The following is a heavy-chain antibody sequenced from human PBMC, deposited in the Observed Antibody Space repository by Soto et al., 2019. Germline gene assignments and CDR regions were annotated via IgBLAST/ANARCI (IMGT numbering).Heavy chain of an antibody. D-gene: IGHD3-16*01. CDR3: ARRGNPIDY. Sequence: GSSLKVSCKTSGYTFTNFGLSWVRQAPGQGLEWMGWISAYNGNTNYAQNFQGRVTMTTDTSTTTAYMELRSLRSDDTAVYYCARRGNPIDYWGQGTLVTVSS. V-gene: IGHV1-18*01. CDR2: ISAYNGNT. CDR1: GYTFTNFG. J-gene: IGHJ4*02.